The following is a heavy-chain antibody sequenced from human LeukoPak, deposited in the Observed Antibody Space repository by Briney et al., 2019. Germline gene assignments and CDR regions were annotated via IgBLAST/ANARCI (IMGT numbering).Heavy chain of an antibody. Sequence: ASVKVSCKASGYTFTSYDINWVRQAPGQGLEWMGWINPNSGGTNYAQKFQGRVTMTRDTSISTAYMELSRLRSDDTAVYYCARSVCSSTSCRGPWFDPWGQGTLVTVSS. D-gene: IGHD2-2*01. CDR2: INPNSGGT. CDR3: ARSVCSSTSCRGPWFDP. V-gene: IGHV1-2*02. J-gene: IGHJ5*02. CDR1: GYTFTSYD.